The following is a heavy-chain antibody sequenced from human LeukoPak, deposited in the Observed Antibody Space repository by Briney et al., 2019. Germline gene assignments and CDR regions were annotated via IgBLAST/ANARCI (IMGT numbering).Heavy chain of an antibody. V-gene: IGHV3-33*06. J-gene: IGHJ5*02. Sequence: QSGGSLRLSCAVSGFTFSGYGMHWVRQAPGKGLEWVAVIWYDGNSKYYAGSVKGRFTISRDNSKNTLYLQMNSLRAEDTAVYYCAKDHRSSSWYMGVIWFDPWGQGTLVTVSS. CDR2: IWYDGNSK. CDR3: AKDHRSSSWYMGVIWFDP. D-gene: IGHD6-13*01. CDR1: GFTFSGYG.